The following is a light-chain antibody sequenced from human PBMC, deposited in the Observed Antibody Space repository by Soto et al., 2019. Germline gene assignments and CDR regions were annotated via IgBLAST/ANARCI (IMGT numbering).Light chain of an antibody. J-gene: IGLJ7*01. CDR1: SSNIGAGYD. V-gene: IGLV1-40*01. Sequence: QSVLTQPPSVSGAPGQRVTISCTGSSSNIGAGYDVHWYQQLPGTAPKLLIYGNSNRPSGVPDRFSGSKSGTSASLAITGFQDEDEADYYCQSYDSSLSGSAVFGGGTQLTVL. CDR3: QSYDSSLSGSAV. CDR2: GNS.